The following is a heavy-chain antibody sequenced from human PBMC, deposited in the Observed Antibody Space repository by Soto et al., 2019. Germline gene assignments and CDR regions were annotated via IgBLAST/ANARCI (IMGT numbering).Heavy chain of an antibody. CDR2: IIPIFGTA. V-gene: IGHV1-69*06. CDR1: GGTFSSYA. CDR3: AIPPGYSYGRFDY. Sequence: QVQMVQSGAEVKKPGSSVNVYCKASGGTFSSYAISWVRQAPGQGLEWMGGIIPIFGTANYAQKFQGRVTITADKSTSTAYMELSSLRSEDTAVDYCAIPPGYSYGRFDYWGQGTLVTVSS. D-gene: IGHD5-18*01. J-gene: IGHJ4*02.